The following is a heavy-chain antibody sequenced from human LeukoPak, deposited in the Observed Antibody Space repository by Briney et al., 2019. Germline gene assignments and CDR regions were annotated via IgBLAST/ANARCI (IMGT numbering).Heavy chain of an antibody. D-gene: IGHD6-19*01. CDR1: GFTFSSYT. CDR3: ARGGKSSGWYFLDY. Sequence: GGSLRLSCAASGFTFSSYTMNWVRQAPGKGLEWVSSISSSSSHIYYTDSVKGRFTISRDNAKTSLNLQVNSLRAEDTAVYYCARGGKSSGWYFLDYWGRGTLVTVSS. V-gene: IGHV3-21*01. J-gene: IGHJ4*02. CDR2: ISSSSSHI.